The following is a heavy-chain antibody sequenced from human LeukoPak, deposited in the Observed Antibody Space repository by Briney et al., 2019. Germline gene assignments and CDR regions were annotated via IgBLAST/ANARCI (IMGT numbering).Heavy chain of an antibody. V-gene: IGHV4-59*12. CDR3: ARRKRYSSSWSDRYYYYGMDV. J-gene: IGHJ6*02. D-gene: IGHD6-13*01. CDR2: IYYTGTT. CDR1: GGSISTYY. Sequence: SETLSLTCSVSGGSISTYYWSWIRQLPGKGLEWIGYIYYTGTTNYNPSLRSRVAISVDTSRNQFSLKLSSVTAADTAVYYCARRKRYSSSWSDRYYYYGMDVWGQGTTVTVSS.